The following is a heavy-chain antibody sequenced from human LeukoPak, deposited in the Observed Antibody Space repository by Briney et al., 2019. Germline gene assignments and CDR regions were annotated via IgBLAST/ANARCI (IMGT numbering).Heavy chain of an antibody. CDR2: IGSTDT. J-gene: IGHJ3*02. V-gene: IGHV3-23*01. CDR1: GFTFNIFA. D-gene: IGHD4-11*01. Sequence: GGSLGLSCAASGFTFNIFAMSWVRRAPGKGLECVSTIGSTDTYYADSVKGRFTISRDNSKNTLHLQMNSLRAEDTAIYYCAKDSIDYNGVYDAFDISGQGTLVTVSS. CDR3: AKDSIDYNGVYDAFDI.